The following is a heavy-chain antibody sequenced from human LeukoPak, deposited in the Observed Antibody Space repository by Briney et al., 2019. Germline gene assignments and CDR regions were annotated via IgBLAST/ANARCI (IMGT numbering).Heavy chain of an antibody. CDR2: INHSGSS. J-gene: IGHJ4*02. V-gene: IGHV4-34*01. Sequence: PSETLSLTCAVYGGSFSGYYWRWSLQPPGKGLEWIGEINHSGSSNYNPSLKSRVTISVDTSKNQFSLKLSSVTAADTAVYYCARGPRVLDYWGQGTLVTVSS. CDR3: ARGPRVLDY. CDR1: GGSFSGYY.